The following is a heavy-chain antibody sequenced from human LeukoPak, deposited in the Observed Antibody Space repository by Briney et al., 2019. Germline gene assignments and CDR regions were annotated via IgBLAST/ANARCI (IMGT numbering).Heavy chain of an antibody. D-gene: IGHD1-26*01. V-gene: IGHV4-59*01. Sequence: PSETLSLTCTVSSGSISSYYWSWIRQPPGKGLEWIGYVYYSGRINYNPSLKSRVTISLGTSKNQFSLKLRSVTAADTAVYYCAGAYSGTYYYFDYWGQGTLVTVSS. J-gene: IGHJ4*02. CDR1: SGSISSYY. CDR3: AGAYSGTYYYFDY. CDR2: VYYSGRI.